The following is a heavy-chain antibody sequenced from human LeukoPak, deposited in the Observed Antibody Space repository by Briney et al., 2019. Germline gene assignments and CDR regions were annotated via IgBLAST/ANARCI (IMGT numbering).Heavy chain of an antibody. CDR1: GGTFSSYA. V-gene: IGHV1-69*04. CDR2: IIPILGIA. J-gene: IGHJ3*02. CDR3: ARDGGYSYGYPYYYDSIGGSAFDI. Sequence: GASVKVSCKTSGGTFSSYAISWVRQAPGQGLEWMGRIIPILGIANYAQKFQGRVTITADKSTSTAYMELSSLRSEDTAVYYCARDGGYSYGYPYYYDSIGGSAFDIWGQGTMVTVSS. D-gene: IGHD5-18*01.